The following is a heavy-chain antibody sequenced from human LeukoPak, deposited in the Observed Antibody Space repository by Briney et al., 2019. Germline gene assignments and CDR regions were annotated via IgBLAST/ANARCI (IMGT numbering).Heavy chain of an antibody. CDR1: GFTFSSYS. V-gene: IGHV3-48*01. CDR3: ARGAAMDGPYNWFDP. Sequence: GGSLRLSCAASGFTFSSYSMNWVRQAPGKGLEWVSYISTSRTTIYYADSVKGRFIISRDNAKNSVDLQMNSLRAEDTAVYYCARGAAMDGPYNWFDPWGQGTLVTVSS. J-gene: IGHJ5*02. CDR2: ISTSRTTI. D-gene: IGHD2-8*01.